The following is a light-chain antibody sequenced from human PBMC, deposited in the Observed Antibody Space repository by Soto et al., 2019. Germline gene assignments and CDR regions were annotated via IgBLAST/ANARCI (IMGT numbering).Light chain of an antibody. J-gene: IGKJ1*01. V-gene: IGKV3-20*01. CDR2: GAS. Sequence: EIVLTQSPGTLSLSPGERATLSCRASQSVSSFLAWYQQKPGQAPRLLIYGASSRATGIPDTFSGSGSGTDFTLTISRLEPEDFAVYYCQQYGSSPWTFGHGTKVQIK. CDR1: QSVSSF. CDR3: QQYGSSPWT.